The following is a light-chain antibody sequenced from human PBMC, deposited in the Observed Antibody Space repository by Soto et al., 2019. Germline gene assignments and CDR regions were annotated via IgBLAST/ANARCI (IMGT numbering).Light chain of an antibody. V-gene: IGKV3-15*01. CDR1: QSVSGN. J-gene: IGKJ2*01. CDR3: QQYNNLPAYT. Sequence: EIVMTQSPATLSVSPGERATLSCRASQSVSGNLAWYQQKPGQAPRLLIYGASTSATGIPARFSGSGSGTEFTLSISSLQSEDFAVYCCQQYNNLPAYTFGQGTKLEIK. CDR2: GAS.